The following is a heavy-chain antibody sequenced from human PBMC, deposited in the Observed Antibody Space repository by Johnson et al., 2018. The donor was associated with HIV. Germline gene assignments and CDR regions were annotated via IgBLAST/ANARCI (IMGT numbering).Heavy chain of an antibody. CDR3: ARATTPHDAFDI. V-gene: IGHV3-30*02. J-gene: IGHJ3*02. CDR2: IRYDGSNK. Sequence: QVQLVESGGGVVQPGGSLRLSCVASGFTFSSYGMHWVRQAPGKGLEWLAFIRYDGSNKYYADSVQGRFTISRDKSENTLYLQMNSLRAEDTAGYYCARATTPHDAFDIWGQGTMVTVSS. CDR1: GFTFSSYG. D-gene: IGHD1-1*01.